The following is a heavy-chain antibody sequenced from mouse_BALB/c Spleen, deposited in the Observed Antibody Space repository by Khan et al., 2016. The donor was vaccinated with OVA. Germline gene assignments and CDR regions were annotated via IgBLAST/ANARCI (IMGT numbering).Heavy chain of an antibody. J-gene: IGHJ3*01. CDR3: AKGDYGYAWFAY. CDR1: GFSLTGYG. Sequence: QVQLKESGPGLVAPSQSLSITCTVSGFSLTGYGVNWVRQPPGKGLEWLGVIWGDGSTNYHSVLKSRLSIRQANSKSQVFLKLNSLQIDDTATYYCAKGDYGYAWFAYWGQGTLVTVAA. V-gene: IGHV2-3*01. D-gene: IGHD2-2*01. CDR2: IWGDGST.